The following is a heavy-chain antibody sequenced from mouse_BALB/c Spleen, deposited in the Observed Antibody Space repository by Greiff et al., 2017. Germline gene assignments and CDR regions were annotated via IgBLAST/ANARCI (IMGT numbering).Heavy chain of an antibody. CDR2: ISSGGST. CDR3: ARGEGNYDYYAMDY. CDR1: GFTFSSYA. Sequence: EVNVVESGGGLVKPGGSLKLSCAASGFTFSSYAMSWVRQTPEKRLEWVASISSGGSTYYPDSVKGRFTISRDNARNILYLQMSSLRSEDTAMYYCARGEGNYDYYAMDYWGQGTSVSVSS. V-gene: IGHV5-6-5*01. J-gene: IGHJ4*01. D-gene: IGHD2-1*01.